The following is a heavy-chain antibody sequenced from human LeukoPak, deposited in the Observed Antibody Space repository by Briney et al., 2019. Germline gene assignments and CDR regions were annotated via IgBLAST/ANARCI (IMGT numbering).Heavy chain of an antibody. J-gene: IGHJ4*02. CDR1: GFAFSDHY. CDR2: TRNRANSYTT. V-gene: IGHV3-72*01. D-gene: IGHD3-10*01. CDR3: AKTGRGYCYVY. Sequence: GGSLRLSCAASGFAFSDHYMDWVRQAPGKGLEWVGRTRNRANSYTTEYAASVKGRFTISRDDSKNSLYLQMNSLKTEDTAVYYCAKTGRGYCYVYWGQGTLVTVSS.